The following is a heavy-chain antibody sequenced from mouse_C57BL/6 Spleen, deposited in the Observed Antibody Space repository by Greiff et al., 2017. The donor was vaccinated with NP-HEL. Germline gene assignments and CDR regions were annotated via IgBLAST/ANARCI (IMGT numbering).Heavy chain of an antibody. D-gene: IGHD1-1*01. CDR3: ARQSYYGSLDY. V-gene: IGHV5-9*01. Sequence: EVKLVESGGGLVKPGGSLKLSCAASGFTFSSYTMSWVRQTPEKRLEWVATISGGGGNTYYPDSVKGRFTISRDNAKNTLYLQMSSLRSEDTALYYCARQSYYGSLDYWGQGTTLTVSS. CDR1: GFTFSSYT. J-gene: IGHJ2*01. CDR2: ISGGGGNT.